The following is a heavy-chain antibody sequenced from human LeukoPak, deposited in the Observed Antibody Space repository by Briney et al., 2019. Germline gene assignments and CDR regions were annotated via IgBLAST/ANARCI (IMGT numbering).Heavy chain of an antibody. V-gene: IGHV4-61*02. D-gene: IGHD2-21*01. Sequence: SETLSLTCTVSGGSVSSGSYYWSWIRQPAGKGLEWIGRIYTSGSTNYNPSLKSRVTISVDTSKNQFSLKLSSVTAADTAVYYCAHQLLRTYFDYWGQGTLVTVSS. J-gene: IGHJ4*02. CDR3: AHQLLRTYFDY. CDR1: GGSVSSGSYY. CDR2: IYTSGST.